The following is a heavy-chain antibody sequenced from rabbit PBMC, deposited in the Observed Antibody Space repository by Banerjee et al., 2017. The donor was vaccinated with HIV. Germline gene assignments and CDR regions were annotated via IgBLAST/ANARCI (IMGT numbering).Heavy chain of an antibody. CDR2: IYTGDGNT. CDR1: GFSFSSSYY. D-gene: IGHD1-1*01. CDR3: ARAGAVGSGVYNTRLDL. Sequence: QSLEESGGDLVKPGASLTLTCTASGFSFSSSYYMCWVRQAPGKGLEWIACIYTGDGNTYYANWAKGRFTISKTSSTTVTLQMTSLTAADTATYFCARAGAVGSGVYNTRLDLWGPGTLVTVS. V-gene: IGHV1S40*01. J-gene: IGHJ3*01.